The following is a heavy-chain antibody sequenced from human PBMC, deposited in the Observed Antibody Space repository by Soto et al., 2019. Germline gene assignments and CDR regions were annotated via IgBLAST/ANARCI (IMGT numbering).Heavy chain of an antibody. CDR3: AHGEGIVKSIAYFDS. CDR1: GYFLTALS. J-gene: IGHJ4*02. Sequence: GASVKVSCKVSGYFLTALSIHWVRQAPGKGLEWMGGFDREDGETIYAQKFQGRVTMTEDTSTDSAYMELSSLTSEDTAIYYCAHGEGIVKSIAYFDSWGQGTLVTVSS. CDR2: FDREDGET. D-gene: IGHD1-26*01. V-gene: IGHV1-24*01.